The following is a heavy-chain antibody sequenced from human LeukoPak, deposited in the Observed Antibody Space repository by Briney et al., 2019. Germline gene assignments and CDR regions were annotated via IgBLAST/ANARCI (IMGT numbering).Heavy chain of an antibody. D-gene: IGHD4-17*01. J-gene: IGHJ4*02. V-gene: IGHV4-34*01. CDR2: INHSGST. Sequence: SETLSLTCAVYGGSFSGYYWSWIRQPPGKGLEWIGEINHSGSTNYNPSLKGRVTISVDTSKNQFSLKLSSVTAADTVVYYCARGTMTTVTYYFDYWGQGTLVTVSS. CDR3: ARGTMTTVTYYFDY. CDR1: GGSFSGYY.